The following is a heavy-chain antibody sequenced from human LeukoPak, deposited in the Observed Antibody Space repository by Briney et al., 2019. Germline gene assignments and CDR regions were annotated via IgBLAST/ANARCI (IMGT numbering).Heavy chain of an antibody. CDR1: GGSFSGYY. V-gene: IGHV4-34*01. Sequence: SETLSLTCAVYGGSFSGYYWSWIRQPPGKGLEWIGEINHSGSTNYNPSLKSRVTISVDKSKNQFSLKLTSVTAADTAVYYCARSHTKRVTEDYWGQGTLVTVSS. CDR2: INHSGST. D-gene: IGHD5-18*01. CDR3: ARSHTKRVTEDY. J-gene: IGHJ4*02.